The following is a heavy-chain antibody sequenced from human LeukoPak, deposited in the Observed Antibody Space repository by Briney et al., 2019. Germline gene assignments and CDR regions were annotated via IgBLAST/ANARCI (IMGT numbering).Heavy chain of an antibody. CDR2: ISGSGGST. CDR1: GFTFSSYA. V-gene: IGHV3-23*01. D-gene: IGHD2-2*01. CDR3: ATRYCSSTSCWGRSGAFDI. Sequence: GGSLRLSCAASGFTFSSYAMSWVRQAPGKGLEWVSAISGSGGSTYYADSVKGRFTISRDNSKNTLYLQMNSLRAEDTAVYYCATRYCSSTSCWGRSGAFDIWGQGTMVTVSS. J-gene: IGHJ3*02.